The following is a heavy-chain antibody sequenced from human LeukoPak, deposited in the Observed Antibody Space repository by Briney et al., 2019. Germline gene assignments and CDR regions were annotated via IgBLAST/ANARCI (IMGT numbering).Heavy chain of an antibody. V-gene: IGHV4-39*07. D-gene: IGHD3-3*02. Sequence: SETLSLTCTVSGGSMSSSGYYWSWIRQPPGKGLEWIGEINHSGSTNYNPSLKSRVTISVDTSKNQFSLKLSSVTAADTAVYYCARASHHFWSGYYHLDYWGQGTLVTVSS. CDR2: INHSGST. CDR3: ARASHHFWSGYYHLDY. J-gene: IGHJ4*02. CDR1: GGSMSSSGYY.